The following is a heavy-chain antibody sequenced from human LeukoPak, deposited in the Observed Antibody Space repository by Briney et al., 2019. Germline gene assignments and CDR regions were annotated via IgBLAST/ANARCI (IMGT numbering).Heavy chain of an antibody. J-gene: IGHJ5*02. CDR2: ISGTGANT. Sequence: PGGSLRLSCAASGFTFSSYGMSWVRQAPGKGLEWVSTISGTGANTYYADSVEGRFTISRDNSKSTLYLQMNSLRVEDAAVYYCAKRRYDTSSLDWFDPWGQGTLVTVSS. CDR3: AKRRYDTSSLDWFDP. D-gene: IGHD6-13*01. V-gene: IGHV3-23*01. CDR1: GFTFSSYG.